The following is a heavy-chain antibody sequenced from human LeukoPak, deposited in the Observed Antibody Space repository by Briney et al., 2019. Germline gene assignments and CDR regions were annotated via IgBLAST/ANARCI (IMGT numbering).Heavy chain of an antibody. CDR3: ATDQTGTTYDY. Sequence: GGSLRHSCAASGFIFSDYYLTWGRQAPGKGLEWVGYFSSGGITLYYVDSVKGRFTISRDNPKNSLYLQMESLRAEDTAVYYCATDQTGTTYDYWGQGSLVSVSS. J-gene: IGHJ4*02. D-gene: IGHD1-7*01. CDR2: FSSGGITL. CDR1: GFIFSDYY. V-gene: IGHV3-11*04.